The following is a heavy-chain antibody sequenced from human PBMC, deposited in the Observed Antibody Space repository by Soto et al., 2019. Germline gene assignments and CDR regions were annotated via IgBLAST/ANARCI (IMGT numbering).Heavy chain of an antibody. D-gene: IGHD3-10*01. Sequence: SETLSLTCTVSGGSISSYYWSWIRQPPGKGLEWIGYIYYSGSTNYNPSLKSRVTISVDTSKNQFSLKLSSVTAADTAVYYCARHTTLWFGELSHMDVWGKGTTVTVSS. J-gene: IGHJ6*03. CDR1: GGSISSYY. V-gene: IGHV4-59*08. CDR3: ARHTTLWFGELSHMDV. CDR2: IYYSGST.